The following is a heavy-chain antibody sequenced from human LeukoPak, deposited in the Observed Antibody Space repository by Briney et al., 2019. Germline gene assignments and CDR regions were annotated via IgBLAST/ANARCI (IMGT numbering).Heavy chain of an antibody. CDR2: IYYSGST. D-gene: IGHD3-3*01. Sequence: SETLSLTCTVSGGSISSSSYSWGWIRQPPGKGLEWIGSIYYSGSTYYNPSLKSRVTISGDTSKNQFSLKLSSVTAADTAVYYCARCGYYDFWSGYNPATFDYWGQGTLVTVSS. CDR1: GGSISSSSYS. V-gene: IGHV4-39*01. CDR3: ARCGYYDFWSGYNPATFDY. J-gene: IGHJ4*02.